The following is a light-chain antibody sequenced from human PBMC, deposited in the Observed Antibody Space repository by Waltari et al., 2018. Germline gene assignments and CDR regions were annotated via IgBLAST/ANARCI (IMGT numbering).Light chain of an antibody. CDR1: QGISRT. Sequence: SCRASQGISRTLAWYQQKPGQAPRLLIYGASIRASGIPDKFSGTGSGTDFSLTINRLEPEDFAVYFCQHYVRLPATFGQGTKVEI. CDR3: QHYVRLPAT. V-gene: IGKV3-20*01. J-gene: IGKJ1*01. CDR2: GAS.